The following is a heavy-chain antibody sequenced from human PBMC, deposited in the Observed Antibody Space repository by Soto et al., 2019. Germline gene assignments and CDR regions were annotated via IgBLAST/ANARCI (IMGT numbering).Heavy chain of an antibody. CDR3: AKGSIEYSASVDN. CDR2: ISARGGSS. J-gene: IGHJ4*02. D-gene: IGHD4-4*01. V-gene: IGHV3-23*01. CDR1: GFSFSSYA. Sequence: DVQLLESGGGLVQPGGSLRLSCAASGFSFSSYAMVWVRQAPGKGLEWVSVISARGGSSYFADSLKGRFIISRDNSKNVLSLEMNSLRAEDTAIYFCAKGSIEYSASVDNWGQGTLVLVSS.